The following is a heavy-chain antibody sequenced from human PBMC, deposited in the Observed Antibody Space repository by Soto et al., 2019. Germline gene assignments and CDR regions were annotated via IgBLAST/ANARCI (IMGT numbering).Heavy chain of an antibody. D-gene: IGHD3-10*01. J-gene: IGHJ6*02. CDR2: INAYNGNT. V-gene: IGHV1-18*01. CDR1: GYTFTTYG. CDR3: ARGFGSGSGIYEHYYYGLDV. Sequence: QVQLVQSGAEVKKPGASVKVSCKASGYTFTTYGISWMRQAPGQGLEWMGWINAYNGNTNYAQKIQGRVTMTTDPSTSREYMERRSRRSDDTAVYYCARGFGSGSGIYEHYYYGLDVWGQGTTVTVSS.